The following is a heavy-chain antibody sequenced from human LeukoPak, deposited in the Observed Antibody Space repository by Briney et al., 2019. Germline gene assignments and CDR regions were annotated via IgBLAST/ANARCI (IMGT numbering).Heavy chain of an antibody. J-gene: IGHJ6*02. CDR1: GYTFTSYY. D-gene: IGHD3-9*01. CDR2: INPSGGST. Sequence: ASVKVSCKASGYTFTSYYMHWVRQAPGQGLEWMGIINPSGGSTSYAQKFQGRVTMTRDTSTSTVYMELSSLGSEDTAVYYCARDYDILTGPNYGMDVWGQGTTVTVSS. CDR3: ARDYDILTGPNYGMDV. V-gene: IGHV1-46*01.